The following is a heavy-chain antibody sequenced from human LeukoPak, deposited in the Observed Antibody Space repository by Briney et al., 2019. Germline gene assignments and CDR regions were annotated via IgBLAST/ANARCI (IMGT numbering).Heavy chain of an antibody. CDR3: ARHMRKQWLVRGGGNFDY. D-gene: IGHD6-19*01. V-gene: IGHV4-34*01. Sequence: PGGSLRLSCAASGFTFSSYAMSWIRQPPGKGLEWIGEINHSGSTNYNPSLKSRVTISVDTSKNQFSLKLSSVTAADTAVYYCARHMRKQWLVRGGGNFDYWGQGTLVTVSS. CDR1: GFTFSSYA. CDR2: INHSGST. J-gene: IGHJ4*02.